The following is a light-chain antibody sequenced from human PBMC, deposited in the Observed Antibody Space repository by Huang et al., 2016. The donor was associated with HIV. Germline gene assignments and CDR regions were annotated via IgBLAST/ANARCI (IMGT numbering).Light chain of an antibody. J-gene: IGKJ4*01. CDR1: QGISSY. CDR3: QQYYSYPST. V-gene: IGKV1-8*01. CDR2: AAS. Sequence: AIRITQSPSSLSASTGDRVTITCRASQGISSYLAWYQQKPGKAPKLLIYAASTLQSGVPSRCSGSGSGTDFTLTISCLQSEDFATYYCQQYYSYPSTFGGGTKVEIK.